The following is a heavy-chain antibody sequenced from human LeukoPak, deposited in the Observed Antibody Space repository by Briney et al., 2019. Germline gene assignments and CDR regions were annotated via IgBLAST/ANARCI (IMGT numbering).Heavy chain of an antibody. D-gene: IGHD4-11*01. CDR1: GYTLTGYY. Sequence: ASVKVSCKASGYTLTGYYMHWVRQAPGQGLEWMGWINPNSGDTNSAQKFQGRVTMTRDTSISTAYMELSRLRSDDPAVYYCARGGDSTNFDYWGQGTLVTVSS. V-gene: IGHV1-2*02. CDR2: INPNSGDT. J-gene: IGHJ4*02. CDR3: ARGGDSTNFDY.